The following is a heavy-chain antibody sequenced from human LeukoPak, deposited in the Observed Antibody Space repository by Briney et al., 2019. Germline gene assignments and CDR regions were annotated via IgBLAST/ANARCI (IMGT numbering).Heavy chain of an antibody. V-gene: IGHV1-46*01. Sequence: ASVKVSCKASGYTFTSYYMHWVRQAPGQGLEWMGIINPSGGSTSYAQKFQGRVTMTRDTSTSTVYMELSSLSSEDTAVYYCARERGRGYYDILTGVNWFDPWGQGTLVTVSS. CDR1: GYTFTSYY. D-gene: IGHD3-9*01. CDR2: INPSGGST. CDR3: ARERGRGYYDILTGVNWFDP. J-gene: IGHJ5*02.